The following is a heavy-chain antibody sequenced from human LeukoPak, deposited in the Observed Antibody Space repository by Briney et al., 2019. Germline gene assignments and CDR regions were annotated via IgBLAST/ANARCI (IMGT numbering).Heavy chain of an antibody. J-gene: IGHJ4*02. CDR1: GFTFSSYG. CDR3: AKSGYGSGSPFDW. D-gene: IGHD3-10*01. V-gene: IGHV3-30*18. CDR2: ISYDGSNK. Sequence: GRSLRLSCAASGFTFSSYGMHWVRQAPGKGLEWVAVISYDGSNKYYADSVKGRFTISRDNSKNTLYLQMNSLRAEDTAVYYCAKSGYGSGSPFDWWGQGTLVTVSS.